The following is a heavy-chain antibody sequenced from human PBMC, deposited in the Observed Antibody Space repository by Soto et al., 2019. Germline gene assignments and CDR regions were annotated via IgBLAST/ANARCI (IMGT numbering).Heavy chain of an antibody. Sequence: GGSLRLSCSASAVNFRSYAMSWVRQAPGKGLEWVSAVGGSGSDTYYADSVKGRFTISRDDSKNTLYLHMSSLRVEDTAIYYCAKRQSFDFWSGYLPFFDYWGQGTPVTVSS. D-gene: IGHD3-3*01. V-gene: IGHV3-23*01. CDR3: AKRQSFDFWSGYLPFFDY. CDR1: AVNFRSYA. CDR2: VGGSGSDT. J-gene: IGHJ4*02.